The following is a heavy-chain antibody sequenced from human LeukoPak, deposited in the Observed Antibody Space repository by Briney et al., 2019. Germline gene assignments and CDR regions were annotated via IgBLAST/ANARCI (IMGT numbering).Heavy chain of an antibody. Sequence: PSETLSLTCAVYGGSFSGYYWSWIRQPPGKGLEWIGEINHSGSTNYNPSLKSRVTISVDRSKNQFSLKLSSVTAADTAVYYCARSTYYYDSSGYYYYWFDPWGQGTLVTVSS. CDR3: ARSTYYYDSSGYYYYWFDP. D-gene: IGHD3-22*01. V-gene: IGHV4-34*01. CDR1: GGSFSGYY. CDR2: INHSGST. J-gene: IGHJ5*02.